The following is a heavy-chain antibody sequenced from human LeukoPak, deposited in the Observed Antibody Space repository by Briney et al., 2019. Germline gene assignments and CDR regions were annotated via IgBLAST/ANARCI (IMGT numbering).Heavy chain of an antibody. CDR3: ARAAYDSSGYYSHAFDI. D-gene: IGHD3-22*01. J-gene: IGHJ3*02. CDR2: IYSGGNT. CDR1: GFTVRSNY. V-gene: IGHV3-53*01. Sequence: PGGSLRLSCAASGFTVRSNYMGWVRQAPGKGLEWVSIIYSGGNTNYADSVKGRFTISRDNAKNSLYLQTNSLRDEDTAVYYCARAAYDSSGYYSHAFDIWGQGTMVTVSS.